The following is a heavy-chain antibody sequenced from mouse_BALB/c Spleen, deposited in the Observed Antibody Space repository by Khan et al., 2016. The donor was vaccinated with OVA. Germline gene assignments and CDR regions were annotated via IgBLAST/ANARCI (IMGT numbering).Heavy chain of an antibody. CDR3: ARGGYSVFAY. V-gene: IGHV1-77*01. D-gene: IGHD2-14*01. CDR1: GYTFTDYI. J-gene: IGHJ3*01. CDR2: IFPGSGTP. Sequence: VQLQESGPELVKPGASLKVSCKASGYTFTDYIIGWVKQSTRQGLEWIGDIFPGSGTPYYNEKFKDKATLTADKSSNTAYMQLSSLTSEDSAVYFCARGGYSVFAYWDQGTLVTVSA.